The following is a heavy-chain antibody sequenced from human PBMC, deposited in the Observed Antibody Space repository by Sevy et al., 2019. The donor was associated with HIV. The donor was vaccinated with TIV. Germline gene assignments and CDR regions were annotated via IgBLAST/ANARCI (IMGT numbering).Heavy chain of an antibody. V-gene: IGHV4-4*07. CDR2: IYTSRST. CDR3: VHSSSNQPGDYYYYMDV. CDR1: GDSMSGYY. J-gene: IGHJ6*03. D-gene: IGHD2-2*01. Sequence: SETLSLTCTVSGDSMSGYYWSWIRQPAGKGLEWIERIYTSRSTYYNPTFKSRVTLSIETSKNQFYLMLSSVSAADTALYYCVHSSSNQPGDYYYYMDVWGKGTSVTVSS.